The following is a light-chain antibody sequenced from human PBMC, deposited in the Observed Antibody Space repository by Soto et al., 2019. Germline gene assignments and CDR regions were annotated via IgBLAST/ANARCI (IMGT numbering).Light chain of an antibody. J-gene: IGKJ3*01. CDR1: QSINSKA. CDR3: QHYGGSFI. CDR2: NTS. Sequence: EIVLTQSPGTLSLSPGEGATVSCRVSQSINSKALVWYQRKFGQAPRLLIYNTSSRATGIPDRFSGSGSGTDFTLGISRLEPEDLAVYYCQHYGGSFIFGPGTKVDFK. V-gene: IGKV3-20*01.